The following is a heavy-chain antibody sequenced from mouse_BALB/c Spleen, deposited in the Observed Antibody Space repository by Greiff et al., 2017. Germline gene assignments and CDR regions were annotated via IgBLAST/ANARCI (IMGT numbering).Heavy chain of an antibody. Sequence: EVKVVESGPSLVKPSQTLSLTCSVTGDSITSGYWNWIRKFPGNKLEYMGYISYSGSTYYNPSLKSRISITRDTSKNQYYLQLNSVTTEDTATYYCARYRHYYGSSYGYFDVWGAGTTVTVSS. D-gene: IGHD1-1*01. V-gene: IGHV3-8*02. CDR1: GDSITSGY. CDR2: ISYSGST. CDR3: ARYRHYYGSSYGYFDV. J-gene: IGHJ1*01.